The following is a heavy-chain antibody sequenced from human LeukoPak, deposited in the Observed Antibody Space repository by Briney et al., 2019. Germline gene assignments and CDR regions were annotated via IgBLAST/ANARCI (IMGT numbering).Heavy chain of an antibody. V-gene: IGHV3-23*01. CDR3: ARIEQKPRAVCGMDV. J-gene: IGHJ6*02. CDR1: GFTLSSYA. CDR2: ISGSGGNT. D-gene: IGHD6-13*01. Sequence: PGGSLRLSCAASGFTLSSYAMSWVRQAPGKGLDWVSAISGSGGNTYYADSVKGRFTISRDNAKTSLYLQMNSLRDEDTAVYYCARIEQKPRAVCGMDVWGQGTTVTVSS.